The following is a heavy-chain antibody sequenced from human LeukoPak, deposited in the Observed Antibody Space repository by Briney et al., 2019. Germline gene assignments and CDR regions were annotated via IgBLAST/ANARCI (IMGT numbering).Heavy chain of an antibody. D-gene: IGHD5-12*01. CDR3: ARVSQSGSHIDY. V-gene: IGHV3-30*04. J-gene: IGHJ4*02. CDR2: ISYDGSNK. CDR1: GFTFSSYA. Sequence: GGSLRLSCAASGFTFSSYAMHWVRQAPGKGLEWVAVISYDGSNKYYADSVKGRFTISRDNSKNTLYLQMNSLRAEDTAVYYCARVSQSGSHIDYWGQGTLITVSS.